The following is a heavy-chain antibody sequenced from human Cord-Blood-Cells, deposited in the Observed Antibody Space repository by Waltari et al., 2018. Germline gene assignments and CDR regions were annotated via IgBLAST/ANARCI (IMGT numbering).Heavy chain of an antibody. Sequence: QVQLVQSGAEVKQPWASVKVSCQASGYPFTGYYMPWVRQAPGQGLEWMGWINPNSGGTNYAQKFQGRVTMTRDTSISTAYMELSRLRSDDTAVYYCARVFGVVITFDYWGQGTLVTVSS. D-gene: IGHD3-3*01. CDR1: GYPFTGYY. V-gene: IGHV1-2*02. CDR2: INPNSGGT. J-gene: IGHJ4*02. CDR3: ARVFGVVITFDY.